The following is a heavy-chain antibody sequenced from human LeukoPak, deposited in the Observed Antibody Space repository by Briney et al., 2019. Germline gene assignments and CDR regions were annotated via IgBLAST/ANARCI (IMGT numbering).Heavy chain of an antibody. CDR3: ASQLFHLDSSGYSLDALDI. CDR1: GGTLSNYA. D-gene: IGHD3-22*01. Sequence: GASVKVSCKTSGGTLSNYAISWVRQAPGQGLEWMGVIIPIFDTPNYAQKWQGRVTITTDESTSTAYMELRSLRSEDTAVYYCASQLFHLDSSGYSLDALDIWGQGTMVTVSS. J-gene: IGHJ3*02. V-gene: IGHV1-69*05. CDR2: IIPIFDTP.